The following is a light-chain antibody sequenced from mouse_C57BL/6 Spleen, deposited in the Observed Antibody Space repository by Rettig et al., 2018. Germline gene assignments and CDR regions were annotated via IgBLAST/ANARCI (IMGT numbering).Light chain of an antibody. V-gene: IGKV5-48*01. CDR3: QQSNSWPTT. Sequence: DILLTQSPAILSVSPGERVSFSCRASQSIGTSIHWYQQRTNGSPRLLIKYASESISGIPSRFSGSGSGTDFTLSINSVEYEDIADYYCQQSNSWPTTFGVGTKL. CDR1: QSIGTS. CDR2: YAS. J-gene: IGKJ1*01.